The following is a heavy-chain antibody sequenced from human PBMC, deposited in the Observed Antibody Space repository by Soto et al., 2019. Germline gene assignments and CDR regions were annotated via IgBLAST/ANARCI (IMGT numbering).Heavy chain of an antibody. CDR1: GYTFTSYY. V-gene: IGHV1-46*01. D-gene: IGHD2-15*01. Sequence: ASVQVSCKASGYTFTSYYMHWVRQAPGQGLEWMGIINPSGGSTSYAQNFQGRVTMTRGTSTSTVYMELSSLRSEDTAVYYCARGLPLGYCSGGSCYSAWFDPWGQGTLVTVSS. CDR2: INPSGGST. CDR3: ARGLPLGYCSGGSCYSAWFDP. J-gene: IGHJ5*02.